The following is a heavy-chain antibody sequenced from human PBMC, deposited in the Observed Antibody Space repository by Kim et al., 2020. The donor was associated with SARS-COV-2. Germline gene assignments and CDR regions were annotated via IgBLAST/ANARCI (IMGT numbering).Heavy chain of an antibody. CDR3: ARRITMIRGVAVSGMDV. V-gene: IGHV3-23*01. CDR2: ITASGGST. CDR1: GFTFRNYA. D-gene: IGHD3-10*01. Sequence: GGSLRLSCAASGFTFRNYAMTWVRQAPGRGLEWVSSITASGGSTYSADSVKGRFTISRDNSKNTMYVQMNSLRADDTAVYYCARRITMIRGVAVSGMDVWGQGTTVTVSS. J-gene: IGHJ6*02.